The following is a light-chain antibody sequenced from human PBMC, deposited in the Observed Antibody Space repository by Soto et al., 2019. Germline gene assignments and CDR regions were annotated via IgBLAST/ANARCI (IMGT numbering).Light chain of an antibody. J-gene: IGLJ2*01. CDR3: QSYDIHLSASLV. CDR1: SSNFGAGYD. V-gene: IGLV1-40*01. CDR2: ANN. Sequence: QAVVTQPPSVSGAPGQRVTISCTGSSSNFGAGYDVHWYQQLPGTAPKLLIYANNNRPSGIPDRFSGSKSGTSASLAITGLQAEDEAEYYCQSYDIHLSASLVFGGGTQLTVL.